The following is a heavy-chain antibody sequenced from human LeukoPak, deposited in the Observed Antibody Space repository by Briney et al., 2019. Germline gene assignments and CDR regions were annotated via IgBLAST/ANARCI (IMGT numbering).Heavy chain of an antibody. V-gene: IGHV1-18*01. D-gene: IGHD3-3*01. CDR3: ARKRRANGCDFWSAYRGCYYGMDV. Sequence: GASVKVSCKASGYTFTSYGISWVRQAPGQGLEWMGWISAYNGNTNYAQKLQGRVTMTTDTSTSTAYMELRSLRSDDTAVYYCARKRRANGCDFWSAYRGCYYGMDVWGQGTTVTVSS. CDR1: GYTFTSYG. J-gene: IGHJ6*02. CDR2: ISAYNGNT.